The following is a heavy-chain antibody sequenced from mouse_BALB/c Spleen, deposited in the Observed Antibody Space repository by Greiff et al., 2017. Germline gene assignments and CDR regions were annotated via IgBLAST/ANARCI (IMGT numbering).Heavy chain of an antibody. V-gene: IGHV3-2*02. Sequence: EVQLQQSGPGLVKPSQSLSLTCTVTGYSITSDYAWNWIRQFPGNKLEWMGYISYSGSTSYNPSLKSRISITRDTSKYQFFLQLNSVTTEDTATYYCARGLRRGGFYFDYWGQGTTLTVSS. CDR2: ISYSGST. CDR1: GYSITSDYA. D-gene: IGHD2-2*01. J-gene: IGHJ2*01. CDR3: ARGLRRGGFYFDY.